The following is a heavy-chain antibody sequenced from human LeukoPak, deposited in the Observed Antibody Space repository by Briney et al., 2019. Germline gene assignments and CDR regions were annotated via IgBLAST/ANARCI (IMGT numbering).Heavy chain of an antibody. CDR2: IYYSGST. Sequence: PSETLSLTCTVSGGSISSSSYYWGWIRQPPGKGLEWIGSIYYSGSTYYNPSLKSRVTISVDTSKNQFSLKLSSVTAADTAVYYCAREYSSPNYYYYYMDVWGKGTTVTVSS. J-gene: IGHJ6*03. CDR3: AREYSSPNYYYYYMDV. V-gene: IGHV4-39*07. D-gene: IGHD6-13*01. CDR1: GGSISSSSYY.